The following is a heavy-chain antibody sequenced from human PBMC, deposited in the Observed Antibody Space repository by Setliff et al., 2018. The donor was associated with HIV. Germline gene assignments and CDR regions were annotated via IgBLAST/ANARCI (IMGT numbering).Heavy chain of an antibody. CDR1: GDSISRRTYY. Sequence: SETLSLTCTVSGDSISRRTYYWDWIRQPPGKGLEWIGSMYYDGNTFYNTSLKSRLTISVDTSKNQLALKLSSVTAADTAVYYCARHRAAYWYYDYWGQGTLVTVSS. J-gene: IGHJ4*02. CDR3: ARHRAAYWYYDY. V-gene: IGHV4-39*01. D-gene: IGHD2-8*02. CDR2: MYYDGNT.